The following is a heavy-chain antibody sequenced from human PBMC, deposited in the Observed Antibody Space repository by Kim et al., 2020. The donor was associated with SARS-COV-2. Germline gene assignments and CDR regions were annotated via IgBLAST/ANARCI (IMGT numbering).Heavy chain of an antibody. Sequence: RYSPSFQGQVTISADKSISTAYLQWSSLKASDTAMYYCARRDDGYKPFDYWGQGTLVTVSS. J-gene: IGHJ4*02. V-gene: IGHV5-51*01. CDR3: ARRDDGYKPFDY. D-gene: IGHD5-12*01.